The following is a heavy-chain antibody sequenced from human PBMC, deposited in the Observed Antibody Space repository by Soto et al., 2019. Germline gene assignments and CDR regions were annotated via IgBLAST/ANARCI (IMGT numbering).Heavy chain of an antibody. CDR3: VRDGTKNLRDRFEP. Sequence: QVVLQESGPGVVKPSDTLSLTCNVSGASLSRYYWSWIRQPPGKGLAWIGRIYATGDTDYNPCLKSRISMSVDMSKTQFSLTLRSVTAADTAIYYCVRDGTKNLRDRFEPWGRGILVTVSS. CDR2: IYATGDT. V-gene: IGHV4-4*07. CDR1: GASLSRYY. D-gene: IGHD1-26*01. J-gene: IGHJ5*02.